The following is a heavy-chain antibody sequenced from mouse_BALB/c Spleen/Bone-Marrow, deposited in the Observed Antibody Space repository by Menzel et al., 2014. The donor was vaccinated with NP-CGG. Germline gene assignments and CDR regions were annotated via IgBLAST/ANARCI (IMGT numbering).Heavy chain of an antibody. CDR3: ARTGFDY. D-gene: IGHD4-1*01. CDR2: IWAGGST. V-gene: IGHV2-9*02. J-gene: IGHJ2*01. CDR1: GFSLTSYG. Sequence: VQLQQSGPGLVAPSQSLSITCTVSGFSLTSYGVHWVRQPPGKGLEWLGVIWAGGSTNYNSALMSRLSISKDNSKSQVFLKMNSLQPDDTAMYYCARTGFDYWGQGTTLTVSS.